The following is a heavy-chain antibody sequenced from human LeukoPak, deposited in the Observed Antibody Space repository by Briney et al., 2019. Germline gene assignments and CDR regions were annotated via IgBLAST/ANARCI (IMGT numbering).Heavy chain of an antibody. CDR2: IYYSGST. CDR1: GGSISSHY. V-gene: IGHV4-59*11. Sequence: SETLSLTCTVSGGSISSHYWSWIRQPPGEGLEWIGYIYYSGSTNYNPSLKSRVTISVDTSKNQFSLKLSSVTAADTAVYYCARGGWSLDYWGQGTLVTVSS. J-gene: IGHJ4*02. CDR3: ARGGWSLDY. D-gene: IGHD2-15*01.